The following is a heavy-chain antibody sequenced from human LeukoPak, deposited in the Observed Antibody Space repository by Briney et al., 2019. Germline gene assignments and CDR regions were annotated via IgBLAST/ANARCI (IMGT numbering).Heavy chain of an antibody. J-gene: IGHJ4*02. D-gene: IGHD2-2*02. Sequence: ASVKVSCKASGYTFTNYAMQWVRQAPGQRLEWMGWINAGDGKTRYSQKFQGRVTITRDTSASTAYMELSSLRSEDTAVYYCATFRCSSTSCYIGFDYWGQGTLVTVSS. CDR2: INAGDGKT. CDR3: ATFRCSSTSCYIGFDY. V-gene: IGHV1-3*01. CDR1: GYTFTNYA.